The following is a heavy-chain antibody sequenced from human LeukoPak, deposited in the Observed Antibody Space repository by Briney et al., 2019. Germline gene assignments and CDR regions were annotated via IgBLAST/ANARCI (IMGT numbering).Heavy chain of an antibody. V-gene: IGHV4-34*01. CDR2: INHSGST. CDR1: GGSFSGYY. D-gene: IGHD3-3*01. J-gene: IGHJ3*02. Sequence: PSETLSLTCAVYGGSFSGYYWSWIRQPPGKGLEWIGEINHSGSTNYNPSLKSRVTISVDTSKNQFSLKLTSVTAADTAVYYCARVEDFWSDFYSRAFDIWGQGTMVTVSS. CDR3: ARVEDFWSDFYSRAFDI.